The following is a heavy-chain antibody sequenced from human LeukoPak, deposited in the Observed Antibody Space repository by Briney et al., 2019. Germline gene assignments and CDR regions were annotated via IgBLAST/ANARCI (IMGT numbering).Heavy chain of an antibody. V-gene: IGHV3-21*01. CDR3: ARQAAAGAFDI. Sequence: PGGSLRLSCAASGFTFSSYSMNWVRQAPGKGLEWVSSISSSSSYIYYADSVKGRFTISRGNAKNSLYLQMNSLRAEDTAVYYCARQAAAGAFDIWGQGTMVTVSS. D-gene: IGHD6-13*01. CDR2: ISSSSSYI. J-gene: IGHJ3*02. CDR1: GFTFSSYS.